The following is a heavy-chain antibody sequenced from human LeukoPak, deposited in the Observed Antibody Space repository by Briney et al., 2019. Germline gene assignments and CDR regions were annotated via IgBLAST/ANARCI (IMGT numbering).Heavy chain of an antibody. CDR2: ISGSGGST. CDR3: AKDHCIGGACQEGLDY. J-gene: IGHJ4*02. V-gene: IGHV3-23*01. CDR1: GFTFSSYA. D-gene: IGHD2-21*02. Sequence: PGGSLRLSCAASGFTFSSYAMSWVRQSPGKGLEWVSAISGSGGSTYYADSLKGRFTISRDNSKNTLCLQMNSLRAEDTAIYYCAKDHCIGGACQEGLDYWGQGTLVTVSS.